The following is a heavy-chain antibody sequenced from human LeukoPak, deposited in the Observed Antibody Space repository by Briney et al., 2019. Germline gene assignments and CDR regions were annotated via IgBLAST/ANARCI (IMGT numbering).Heavy chain of an antibody. CDR2: IYYSGST. V-gene: IGHV4-59*01. CDR3: ARGPYGSGSYYNLNWFDP. Sequence: PSETLSLTCTVSGGSISSYYWSWIRQPPGKGLEWIGYIYYSGSTNYNPSLKSRVTISVDTSKNQFSLKLSSVTAADTAVYYCARGPYGSGSYYNLNWFDPWGQGTLVTVSS. D-gene: IGHD3-10*01. CDR1: GGSISSYY. J-gene: IGHJ5*02.